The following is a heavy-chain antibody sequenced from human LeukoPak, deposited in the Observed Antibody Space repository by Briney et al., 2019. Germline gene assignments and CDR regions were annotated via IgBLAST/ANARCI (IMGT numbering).Heavy chain of an antibody. CDR2: LYYTGTT. CDR1: SGSISSSGYY. Sequence: SETLSLTCTVSSGSISSSGYYWGWIRQSPGKGLEWIGSLYYTGTTYYNPSLKSRVTISADTSNIQFSLKVYSVTAADTAAYFCARRPEALHAFDIWGQGTTVTVSS. CDR3: ARRPEALHAFDI. V-gene: IGHV4-39*01. J-gene: IGHJ3*02.